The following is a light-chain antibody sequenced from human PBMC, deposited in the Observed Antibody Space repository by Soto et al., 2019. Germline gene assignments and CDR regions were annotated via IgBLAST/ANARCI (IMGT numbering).Light chain of an antibody. CDR1: QGIRND. V-gene: IGKV1-6*01. J-gene: IGKJ4*01. CDR2: AAS. CDR3: QQDYSYPLT. Sequence: AIPMTQSPSSLSASVGDRVTITCRASQGIRNDLGRYQQKPGKAPKLLIYAASSLQSGVPSRFSGPASGTDFTLSISSLQPEDFATYYCQQDYSYPLTFGGGTKVEI.